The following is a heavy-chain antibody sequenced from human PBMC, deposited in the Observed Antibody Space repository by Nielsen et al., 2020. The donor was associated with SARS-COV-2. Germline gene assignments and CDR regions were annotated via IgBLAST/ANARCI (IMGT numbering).Heavy chain of an antibody. J-gene: IGHJ4*02. Sequence: GESLKISCAASGFTFSSYSMNWVRQAPGKGLEWVPSISSSSSYIYYADSVKGRFTISRDNAKNSLYLQMNSLRAEDTAVYYCARVRAYYYGSGSYFDYWGQGTLVTVSS. V-gene: IGHV3-21*01. CDR2: ISSSSSYI. D-gene: IGHD3-10*01. CDR1: GFTFSSYS. CDR3: ARVRAYYYGSGSYFDY.